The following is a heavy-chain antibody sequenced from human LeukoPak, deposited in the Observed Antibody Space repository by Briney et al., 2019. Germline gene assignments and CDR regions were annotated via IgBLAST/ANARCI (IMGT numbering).Heavy chain of an antibody. CDR1: GYSFTSYW. D-gene: IGHD3-3*01. CDR2: IYPGDSDT. J-gene: IGHJ5*02. V-gene: IGHV5-51*01. Sequence: GESLKISCKGSGYSFTSYWIGWVRQMPGKGLEWMGIIYPGDSDTRYSPSFQGQVTISADKSISTAYLQWSSLKASDTAMYFCARSGDFWSGYYPNWFDPWGQGTLVTVSS. CDR3: ARSGDFWSGYYPNWFDP.